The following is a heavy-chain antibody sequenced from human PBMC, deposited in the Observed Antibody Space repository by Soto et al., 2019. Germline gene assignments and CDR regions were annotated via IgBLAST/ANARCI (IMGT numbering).Heavy chain of an antibody. Sequence: GGSLRLSCAASGFTFSSYAMSWVRQAPGKGLEWVSYISSSGSTIYYADSVKGRFTISRDDAKNSLYLQMNSLRAEDTAVYYCARVERGITIFGVVIPPFDYWGQGTRVTVSS. CDR1: GFTFSSYA. CDR2: ISSSGSTI. J-gene: IGHJ4*02. V-gene: IGHV3-48*04. D-gene: IGHD3-3*01. CDR3: ARVERGITIFGVVIPPFDY.